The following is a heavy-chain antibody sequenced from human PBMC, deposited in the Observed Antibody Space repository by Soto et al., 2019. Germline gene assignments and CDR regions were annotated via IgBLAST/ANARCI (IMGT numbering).Heavy chain of an antibody. D-gene: IGHD5-18*01. CDR1: GLTFSSYV. CDR3: VKERYAQLWLEDYGMDV. J-gene: IGHJ6*02. CDR2: ISYDGTDK. V-gene: IGHV3-30*18. Sequence: LXLSCAASGLTFSSYVIHWVRQAPGKGLEWVALISYDGTDKYYADSVKGRFTISRDNSKNTLYLQMSSLGPEDTAVYYCVKERYAQLWLEDYGMDVWGQGPTVTVSS.